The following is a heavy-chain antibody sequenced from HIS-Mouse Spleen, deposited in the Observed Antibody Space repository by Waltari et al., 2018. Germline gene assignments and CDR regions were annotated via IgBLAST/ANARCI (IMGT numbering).Heavy chain of an antibody. D-gene: IGHD6-13*01. Sequence: QLQLQESGPGLVKPSETLSLTCTVSGGSISSSSYYWGWIRQPPGKGLEWIGSIYYSGRTYYNRSLKSRVTISVDTSKNQCSLKLSSVTAADTAVYYCAREIPYSSSWYDWYFDLWGRGTLVTVSS. CDR1: GGSISSSSYY. CDR3: AREIPYSSSWYDWYFDL. CDR2: IYYSGRT. V-gene: IGHV4-39*07. J-gene: IGHJ2*01.